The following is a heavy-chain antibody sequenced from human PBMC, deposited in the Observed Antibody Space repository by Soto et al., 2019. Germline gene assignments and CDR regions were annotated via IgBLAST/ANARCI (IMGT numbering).Heavy chain of an antibody. Sequence: SCTDSKGACISHTLNWIRPAPGKGLERVSSISATGSDIYYGDSVMGRFTISRDNAKNSLYLQLNNLRVEDTAVYYCARGYDVVRVPVAIRVGYFDHWGQGTVVTVSS. V-gene: IGHV3-21*01. CDR2: ISATGSDI. J-gene: IGHJ4*02. CDR1: KGACISHT. CDR3: ARGYDVVRVPVAIRVGYFDH. D-gene: IGHD3-16*01.